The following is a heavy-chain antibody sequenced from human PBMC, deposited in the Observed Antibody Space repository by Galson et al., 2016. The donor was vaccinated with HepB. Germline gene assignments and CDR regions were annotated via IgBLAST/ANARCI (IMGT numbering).Heavy chain of an antibody. CDR2: ITGSGATT. J-gene: IGHJ4*02. CDR3: AALDAASFRGEGGY. V-gene: IGHV3-23*01. Sequence: SLRLSCAASGFSFSTSGMSWVRQTPGRGLEWVSGITGSGATTHYADSVKGRFTISRDNAKNSLYLQMNSLRAEDTAVYYCAALDAASFRGEGGYWGQGTLVTVSS. D-gene: IGHD4-17*01. CDR1: GFSFSTSG.